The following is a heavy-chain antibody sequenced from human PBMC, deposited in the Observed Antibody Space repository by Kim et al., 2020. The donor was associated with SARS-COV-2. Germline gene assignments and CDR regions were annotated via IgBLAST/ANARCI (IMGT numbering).Heavy chain of an antibody. CDR2: IWYDGSNK. J-gene: IGHJ4*02. CDR1: GFTFSSYG. D-gene: IGHD5-12*01. Sequence: GGSLRLSCAASGFTFSSYGMHWVRQAPGKGLEWVAVIWYDGSNKYYADSVKGRFTISRDNSKNTLYLQMNSLRAEDTAVYYCAKEGYSGYDSRSPFDYWGQGTLVTVSS. V-gene: IGHV3-33*06. CDR3: AKEGYSGYDSRSPFDY.